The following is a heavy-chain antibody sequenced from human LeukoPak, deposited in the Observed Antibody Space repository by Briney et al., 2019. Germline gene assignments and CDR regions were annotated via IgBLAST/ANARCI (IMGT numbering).Heavy chain of an antibody. D-gene: IGHD2-2*01. V-gene: IGHV4-34*01. CDR2: INHSGST. Sequence: SETLSLTCAVYGGSFSGYYWSWSRQPPGKGLEWIGDINHSGSTNYNPSLKSLVTISVATTKNQYSLKLSSVTGADTAVYYCARGGQSCTTTSCYGAWFDPWGQGTLVTVSS. J-gene: IGHJ5*02. CDR3: ARGGQSCTTTSCYGAWFDP. CDR1: GGSFSGYY.